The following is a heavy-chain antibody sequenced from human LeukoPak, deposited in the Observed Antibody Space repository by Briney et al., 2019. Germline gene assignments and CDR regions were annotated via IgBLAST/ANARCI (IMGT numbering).Heavy chain of an antibody. V-gene: IGHV1-2*06. CDR3: ARDGTYYYDSSGYPPFDY. CDR2: INPNSGGT. Sequence: ASVKVSCKASGYTFTGYYMHWVRQAPGQGLEWMGRINPNSGGTNYAQKFQGRVTMTRDTSISTAYMELSRLRSDDTAVYYCARDGTYYYDSSGYPPFDYWGQGTLVTVSS. CDR1: GYTFTGYY. D-gene: IGHD3-22*01. J-gene: IGHJ4*02.